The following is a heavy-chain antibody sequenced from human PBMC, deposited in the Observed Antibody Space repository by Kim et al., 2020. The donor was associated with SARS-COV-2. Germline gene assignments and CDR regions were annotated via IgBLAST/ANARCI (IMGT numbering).Heavy chain of an antibody. D-gene: IGHD6-13*01. CDR2: ISYDGTNK. CDR1: GFSFSNYA. Sequence: GGSLRLSCAASGFSFSNYAMFWDRQAPGKGLEWVALISYDGTNKDYADSVKGRFTISRDNSKSTLYLQMNSLRVADTAVYFCARKPTTSSWSYYFEYWGQGTLVTVSS. J-gene: IGHJ4*01. V-gene: IGHV3-30*04. CDR3: ARKPTTSSWSYYFEY.